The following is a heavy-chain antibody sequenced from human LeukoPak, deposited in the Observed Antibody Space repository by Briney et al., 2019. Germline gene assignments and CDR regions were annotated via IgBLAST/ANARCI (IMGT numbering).Heavy chain of an antibody. J-gene: IGHJ4*02. D-gene: IGHD6-19*01. Sequence: GRSLRLSCAASGFTFSSYSMHWVRQAPGKGLEWVAVISYDESNKYYADSVKGRFTISRDNSKNTLYLQMNSLRAEVTAVYYCAKGRQWLDNYFDYWGQGTLVTVSS. CDR2: ISYDESNK. CDR3: AKGRQWLDNYFDY. V-gene: IGHV3-30*18. CDR1: GFTFSSYS.